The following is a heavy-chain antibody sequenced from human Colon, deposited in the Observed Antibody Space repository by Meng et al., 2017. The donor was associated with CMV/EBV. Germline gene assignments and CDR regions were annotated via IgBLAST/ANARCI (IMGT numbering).Heavy chain of an antibody. CDR3: ARRVGSGKYYFDD. Sequence: QVQLQLRGAGLLKSSETLSLTCAVYGGSFSGYYCSWIRQSPGKGLEWIGEINHSKSTNYNPSLKSRVTISVDTSKNQFSLRLQSVTAADTAVYYCARRVGSGKYYFDDWSQGTLVTVSS. J-gene: IGHJ4*02. CDR1: GGSFSGYY. V-gene: IGHV4-34*02. D-gene: IGHD3-10*01. CDR2: INHSKST.